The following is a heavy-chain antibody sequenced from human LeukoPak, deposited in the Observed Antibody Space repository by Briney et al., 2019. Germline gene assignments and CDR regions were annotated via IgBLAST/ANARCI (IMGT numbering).Heavy chain of an antibody. J-gene: IGHJ5*02. V-gene: IGHV3-48*02. CDR3: ARGFAQNWFDP. CDR2: ISSSGSTI. CDR1: GFTFSNYN. Sequence: GGSLRLSCAASGFTFSNYNMNWVRQAPGKGLEWVSYISSSGSTIYYADCVKVRFTISRDNAKNSLSLQMNSLRDEDTAVYYCARGFAQNWFDPWGQGTLVTVSS.